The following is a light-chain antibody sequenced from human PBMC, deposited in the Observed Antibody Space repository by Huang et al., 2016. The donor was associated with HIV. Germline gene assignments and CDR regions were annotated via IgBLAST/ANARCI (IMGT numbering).Light chain of an antibody. CDR2: AAS. CDR3: QQLNSYPIT. CDR1: QDINTY. J-gene: IGKJ5*01. Sequence: IQLTQSPSFLSASVGDRVTITCRASQDINTYLAWYQKKPGKAPKILIYAASTLQSGVPSRFSGSGSGTDFTLTISSLQPDDFATYYCQQLNSYPITFGQGARLEIK. V-gene: IGKV1-9*01.